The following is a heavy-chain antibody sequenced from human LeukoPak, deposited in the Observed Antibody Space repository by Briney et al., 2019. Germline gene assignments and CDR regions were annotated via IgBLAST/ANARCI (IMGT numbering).Heavy chain of an antibody. CDR2: IYNSGST. CDR3: ARDSGTTGEVKFDP. Sequence: SSETLSLTCTVSGGSVSSYYWSWIRQPAGKGLEWIGRIYNSGSTTYNPSLKSRVTMSVDTSKNQFSLKLSSVTAADTAVYYCARDSGTTGEVKFDPWGQGTLVTVSS. D-gene: IGHD3-10*01. J-gene: IGHJ5*02. CDR1: GGSVSSYY. V-gene: IGHV4-4*07.